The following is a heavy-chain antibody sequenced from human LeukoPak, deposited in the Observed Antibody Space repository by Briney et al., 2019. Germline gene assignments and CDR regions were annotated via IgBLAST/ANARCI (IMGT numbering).Heavy chain of an antibody. CDR2: INTNTGNP. CDR3: ARSGPTSPPSY. J-gene: IGHJ4*02. Sequence: ASVKVSCKASGYTFTGYYMHWVRQAPGQGLEWMGWINTNTGNPTYAQGFTGRFVFSLDTSVSTAYLQISSLKAEDTAVYYCARSGPTSPPSYWGQGTLVTVSS. CDR1: GYTFTGYY. V-gene: IGHV7-4-1*02.